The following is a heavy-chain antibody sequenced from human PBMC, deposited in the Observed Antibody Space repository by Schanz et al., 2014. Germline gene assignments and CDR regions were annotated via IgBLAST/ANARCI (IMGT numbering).Heavy chain of an antibody. CDR1: GFTLSNSD. V-gene: IGHV3-13*01. Sequence: EVQLVESGGGLVQPGGSLRLSCAASGFTLSNSDMHWVRQGTGKGLEWVSTIGYLGDTYYPDSVKGRFTISRDNSENTRYLQMNSLNADDTAVFSYAKAMGYCSGGACYGCYYYSLDVWGQGTLVTVSS. D-gene: IGHD2-15*01. J-gene: IGHJ4*02. CDR2: IGYLGDT. CDR3: AKAMGYCSGGACYGCYYYSLDV.